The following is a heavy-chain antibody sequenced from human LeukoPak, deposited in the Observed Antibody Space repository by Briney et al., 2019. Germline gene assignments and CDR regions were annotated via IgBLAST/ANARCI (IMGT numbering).Heavy chain of an antibody. CDR2: FYTSANT. CDR3: ARGLRDEERHYGYYYMDV. Sequence: WETLSLTCTVSGDSVSGYYGSWIRQPPGKGLEWIGYFYTSANTNYNPSLKSRVSMSVDTTKNQFSLKLSSVTAADTAVYYCARGLRDEERHYGYYYMDVWGKGTTVTVSS. V-gene: IGHV4-4*09. D-gene: IGHD3-22*01. J-gene: IGHJ6*03. CDR1: GDSVSGYY.